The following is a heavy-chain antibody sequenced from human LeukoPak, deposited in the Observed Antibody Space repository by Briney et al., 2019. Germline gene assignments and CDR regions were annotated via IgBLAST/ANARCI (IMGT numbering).Heavy chain of an antibody. V-gene: IGHV4-59*01. Sequence: SETLSLTCTVSGVSICSYFWRWIRPPPGKGLVWRGNHYYSMSTNYHPSHKSRVTISVDTSKNQCSLKLSAATAADTAVYYCAGAPNDDYDYMDAWGKGTTVTVSS. D-gene: IGHD1-1*01. CDR1: GVSICSYF. CDR2: HYYSMST. CDR3: AGAPNDDYDYMDA. J-gene: IGHJ6*03.